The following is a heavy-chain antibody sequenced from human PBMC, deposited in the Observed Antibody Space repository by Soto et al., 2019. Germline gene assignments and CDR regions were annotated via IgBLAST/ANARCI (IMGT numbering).Heavy chain of an antibody. D-gene: IGHD2-2*01. CDR3: AKRRDIVVVPADYNDY. CDR2: TSGSGGST. CDR1: GFTFSSYA. J-gene: IGHJ4*02. Sequence: GGSLRLSCAASGFTFSSYAMSWVRQAPGKGLEWVSATSGSGGSTYYADSVKGRFTISRDNSKNTLYLQMNSLRAEDTAVYYCAKRRDIVVVPADYNDYWGQGTLVTVSS. V-gene: IGHV3-23*01.